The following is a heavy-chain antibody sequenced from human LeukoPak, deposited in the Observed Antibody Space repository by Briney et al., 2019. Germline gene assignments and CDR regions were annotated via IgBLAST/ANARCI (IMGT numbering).Heavy chain of an antibody. Sequence: GGSLTLSCVAPGLIFSNYGMHWVRQAPGKGLDWVSFIRYDGNEKQYADSMRGRVTNSRDNSKGTLFLQMTSLRPEDTAVYYCAKAYGSRLLKGDHQNMDVWGKGTTVIVSS. J-gene: IGHJ6*04. V-gene: IGHV3-30*02. CDR2: IRYDGNEK. CDR3: AKAYGSRLLKGDHQNMDV. CDR1: GLIFSNYG. D-gene: IGHD2-21*02.